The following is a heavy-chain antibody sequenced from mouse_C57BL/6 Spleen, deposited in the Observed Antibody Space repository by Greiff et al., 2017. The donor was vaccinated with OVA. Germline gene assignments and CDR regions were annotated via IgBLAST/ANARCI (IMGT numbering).Heavy chain of an antibody. CDR1: GYTFTSYW. CDR2: IDPSDSYT. V-gene: IGHV1-59*01. CDR3: AREPTGLDY. J-gene: IGHJ2*01. Sequence: VQLQQPGAELVRPGTSVKLSCKASGYTFTSYWMHWVKQRPGQGLEWIGVIDPSDSYTNYNQKFKGKATLTVDTSSSTAYMQLSSLTSDDSAVYYCAREPTGLDYWGQGTTLTVSS. D-gene: IGHD4-1*02.